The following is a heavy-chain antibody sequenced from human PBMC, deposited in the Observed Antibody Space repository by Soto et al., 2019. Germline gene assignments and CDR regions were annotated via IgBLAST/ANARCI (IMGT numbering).Heavy chain of an antibody. J-gene: IGHJ2*01. CDR3: ARAMTTVTTTYWYFDL. CDR1: GGTFSSYA. V-gene: IGHV1-69*12. D-gene: IGHD4-17*01. Sequence: QVQLVQSGAEVKKPGSSEKVSCKASGGTFSSYAISWVLQAPGQGLEWMGGIIPIFGTANYAQKFQGRVTITADESTSTAYMELSSLRSEDTAVYYCARAMTTVTTTYWYFDLWGRGTLVTVSS. CDR2: IIPIFGTA.